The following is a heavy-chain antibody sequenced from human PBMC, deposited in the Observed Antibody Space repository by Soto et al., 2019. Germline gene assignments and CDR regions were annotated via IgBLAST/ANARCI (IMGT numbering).Heavy chain of an antibody. CDR1: GFSLSTSGVG. D-gene: IGHD5-18*01. CDR2: IYWDDDK. CDR3: AHSGYSYGYLVMDMVGNWFDP. V-gene: IGHV2-5*02. Sequence: QITLKESGPTLVKPTQTLTLTCTFSGFSLSTSGVGVGWIRQPPGKALEWLALIYWDDDKRYSPSLKSRLTITKDTSKTQVVLTMTNMDPVDTATYYCAHSGYSYGYLVMDMVGNWFDPWGQGTLVTVSS. J-gene: IGHJ5*02.